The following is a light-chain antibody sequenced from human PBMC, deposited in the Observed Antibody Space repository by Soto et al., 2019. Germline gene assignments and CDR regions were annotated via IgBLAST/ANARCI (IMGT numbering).Light chain of an antibody. CDR3: QQYYWPPPFT. Sequence: EIVMTQSPATLSVSPGERATLSCRASQSVTSSLAWYQQKPDQAPRLLIYDASTRATGVPARFSGSGSGTDFTLTISSLQSEDFAVYYCQQYYWPPPFTFGQGTKLEIK. J-gene: IGKJ2*01. CDR1: QSVTSS. V-gene: IGKV3-15*01. CDR2: DAS.